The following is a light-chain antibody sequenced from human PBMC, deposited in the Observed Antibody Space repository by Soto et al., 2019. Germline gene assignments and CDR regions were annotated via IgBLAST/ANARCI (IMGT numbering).Light chain of an antibody. V-gene: IGLV4-69*01. CDR2: LNSDGSH. J-gene: IGLJ1*01. CDR3: QTWGTGIQV. CDR1: SGHSSYA. Sequence: QSVLTQSPSASASLGASVKLTCTLSSGHSSYAIAWHQQQPEKGPRYLMKLNSDGSHSKGDGIPDRFSGSSSGAERYLTISSLQSEDEADYYCQTWGTGIQVFGTGTRSPS.